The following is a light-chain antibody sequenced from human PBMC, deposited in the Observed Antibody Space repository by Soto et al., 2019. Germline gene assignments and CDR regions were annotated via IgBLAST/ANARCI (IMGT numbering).Light chain of an antibody. CDR2: SNN. Sequence: QSVLTQPASLSGSPGQSITISCTGTSSDIGAYDYVSWFQQHPGKAPKLLIYSNNQRPSGVPDRFSGSKSGTSASLAISGLQSEDEADYYCAAWDDSLNGRYVFGTGTKVTVL. J-gene: IGLJ1*01. CDR1: SSDIGAYDY. V-gene: IGLV1-44*01. CDR3: AAWDDSLNGRYV.